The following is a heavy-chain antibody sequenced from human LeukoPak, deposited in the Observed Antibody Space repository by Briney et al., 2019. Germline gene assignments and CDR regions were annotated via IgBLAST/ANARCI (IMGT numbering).Heavy chain of an antibody. CDR3: AKDGAAATTADY. J-gene: IGHJ4*02. CDR1: GFTFSSYG. CDR2: ISYDGSNK. V-gene: IGHV3-30*18. Sequence: GGSLRLSCAASGFTFSSYGMHWVRQAPGKGLEWVAVISYDGSNKYYADSVKGRFTISRDNSKNTLHLQMNSLRAEDTAVYYCAKDGAAATTADYWGQGTLVTVSS. D-gene: IGHD6-13*01.